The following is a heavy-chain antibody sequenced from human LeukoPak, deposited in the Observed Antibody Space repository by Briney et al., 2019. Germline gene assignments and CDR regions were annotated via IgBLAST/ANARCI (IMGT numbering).Heavy chain of an antibody. CDR1: GFTFSDYY. D-gene: IGHD3-10*01. CDR3: ARGLMTTVRGVTKNYYSLDV. CDR2: ISSSGSTI. J-gene: IGHJ6*02. V-gene: IGHV3-11*04. Sequence: PGGSLRLSCAASGFTFSDYYMSWIRQAPGKGLEWVSYISSSGSTIYYADSVKGRFTISRDNAKNSLYLQMNSLRADDTAVYYCARGLMTTVRGVTKNYYSLDVWGQGTTVTVSS.